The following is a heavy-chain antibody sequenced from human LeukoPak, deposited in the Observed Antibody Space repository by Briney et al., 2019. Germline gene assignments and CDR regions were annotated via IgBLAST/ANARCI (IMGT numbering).Heavy chain of an antibody. J-gene: IGHJ4*02. CDR2: ISYDGSNK. CDR3: AKYRVPAAASSSFDY. Sequence: GGSLRLSCAASGFTFSSYGMHWVRQAPGKGLEWVAVISYDGSNKYYTDSVKGRFTISRDNSKNTLYLQMNSLRAEDTAVYYCAKYRVPAAASSSFDYWGQGTLVTVSS. V-gene: IGHV3-30*18. D-gene: IGHD2-2*01. CDR1: GFTFSSYG.